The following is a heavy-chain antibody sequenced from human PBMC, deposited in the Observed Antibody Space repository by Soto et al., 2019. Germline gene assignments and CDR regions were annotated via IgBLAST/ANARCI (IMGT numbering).Heavy chain of an antibody. J-gene: IGHJ6*02. D-gene: IGHD6-13*01. CDR2: INHSGST. V-gene: IGHV4-34*01. CDR3: ARVVRAAAGTYYYYGMDV. CDR1: GGSFSGYY. Sequence: SDTLSLTCVVYGGSFSGYYWSWIRQPLGKGLEWIGEINHSGSTNYNPSNKSRDNISVDTTKIQFSLKLSSVTAVDTAVYYCARVVRAAAGTYYYYGMDVWGQGTTVT.